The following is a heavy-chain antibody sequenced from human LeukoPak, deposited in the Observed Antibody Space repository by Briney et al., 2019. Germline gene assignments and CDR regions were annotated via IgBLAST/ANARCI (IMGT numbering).Heavy chain of an antibody. CDR1: GFTVSSNY. D-gene: IGHD2-15*01. Sequence: GGSLRLSCAASGFTVSSNYMSWVRQAPGKGLEWVSVIYSGGGTYYADSVKGRFTISRDNSKNTLYLQMNSLRAEDTAVYYCTRHRSGGSQDDAFDIWGQGTMVTVSS. CDR2: IYSGGGT. CDR3: TRHRSGGSQDDAFDI. V-gene: IGHV3-53*01. J-gene: IGHJ3*02.